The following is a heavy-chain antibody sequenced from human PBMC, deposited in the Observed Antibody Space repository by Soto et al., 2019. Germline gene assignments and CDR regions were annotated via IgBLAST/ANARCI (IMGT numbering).Heavy chain of an antibody. CDR1: GFTFSNYC. V-gene: IGHV3-30*18. D-gene: IGHD2-8*01. CDR2: ISYDGNNK. CDR3: AKDTGYCTKGVCLSNWFDS. Sequence: QVQLVESGGGVVQPGRSLRLSCAASGFTFSNYCIHWVRQAPGKGLEWVAVISYDGNNKYYADSVEGRFTISRDNSKNTVYLQMNGLRDEYTAIYDCAKDTGYCTKGVCLSNWFDSWGQGTLVTVSS. J-gene: IGHJ5*01.